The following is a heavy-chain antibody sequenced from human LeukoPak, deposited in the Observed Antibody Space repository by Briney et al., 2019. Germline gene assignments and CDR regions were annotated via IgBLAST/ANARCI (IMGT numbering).Heavy chain of an antibody. Sequence: GESLQISCKGSGYSFITYRIGWVRQMPGKGLEWMGIIYPGDSDTRYSPSFQGQVTISVDKSISTAYLRWSSLKASDSGMYYCAIGRYCSGGTCHWSPDFWGQETLVTVSS. CDR3: AIGRYCSGGTCHWSPDF. J-gene: IGHJ4*02. V-gene: IGHV5-51*01. CDR1: GYSFITYR. CDR2: IYPGDSDT. D-gene: IGHD2-15*01.